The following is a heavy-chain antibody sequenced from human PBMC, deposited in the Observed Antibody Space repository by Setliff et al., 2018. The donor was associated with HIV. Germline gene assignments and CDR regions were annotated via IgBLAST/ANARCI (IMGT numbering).Heavy chain of an antibody. CDR1: GYSIGSVYY. CDR3: ARDGESYDYYGSGSSRLPYYYSGMDV. V-gene: IGHV4-38-2*02. CDR2: IYTSGST. J-gene: IGHJ6*02. D-gene: IGHD3-10*01. Sequence: SETLSLTCTVSGYSIGSVYYWGWSRQPPGKGLGWIGSIYTSGSTYYNPSPKRRVTISVDTSKNHFSLKQSSVTAADTAVYYCARDGESYDYYGSGSSRLPYYYSGMDVWGQGTTVTVSS.